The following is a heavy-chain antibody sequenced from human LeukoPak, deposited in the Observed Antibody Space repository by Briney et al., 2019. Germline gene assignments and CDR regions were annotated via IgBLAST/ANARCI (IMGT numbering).Heavy chain of an antibody. J-gene: IGHJ4*02. V-gene: IGHV4-59*01. CDR1: GGSISSYY. Sequence: KSSETLSLTCTVSGGSISSYYWGWIRQPPGKGLEWIGYIYYSGSTNYNPSLKSRVTISVDTSKNQFSLKLSSVTAADTAVYYCARGARGYSYGHFDYWGQGTLVTVS. CDR2: IYYSGST. D-gene: IGHD5-18*01. CDR3: ARGARGYSYGHFDY.